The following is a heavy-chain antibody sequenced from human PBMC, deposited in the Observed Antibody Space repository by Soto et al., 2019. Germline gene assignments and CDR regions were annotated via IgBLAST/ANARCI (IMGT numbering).Heavy chain of an antibody. CDR1: DGSIRRCS. CDR2: SFYSGST. D-gene: IGHD3-3*01. CDR3: ARDPGRPNYDFWSGYSSGYYYYGMDV. J-gene: IGHJ6*02. V-gene: IGHV4-59*01. Sequence: PSEPRSHPCRVADGSIRRCSWSCIRKPPGKGLEWIVYSFYSGSTNYNPSLKSRVTISVDTSKNQFSLKLSSVTAADTAVYYCARDPGRPNYDFWSGYSSGYYYYGMDVWGQGTTVPVSS.